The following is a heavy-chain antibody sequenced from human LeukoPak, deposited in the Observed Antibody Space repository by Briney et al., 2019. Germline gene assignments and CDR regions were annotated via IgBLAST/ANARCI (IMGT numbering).Heavy chain of an antibody. D-gene: IGHD6-13*01. CDR1: GGSISSYY. CDR2: IYYSGST. Sequence: PSETLSLTCTVSGGSISSYYWSWIRQPPGKGLEWIGYIYYSGSTTYNPSLKSRVTISVDTSKNQFSLKLSSVTAADTAVYYCARVPGAQQQLVDFDYWGQGTLVTVSS. CDR3: ARVPGAQQQLVDFDY. V-gene: IGHV4-59*12. J-gene: IGHJ4*02.